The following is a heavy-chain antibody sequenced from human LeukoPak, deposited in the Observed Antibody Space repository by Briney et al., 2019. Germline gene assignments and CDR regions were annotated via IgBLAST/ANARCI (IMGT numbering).Heavy chain of an antibody. J-gene: IGHJ4*02. V-gene: IGHV4-38-2*02. CDR3: XXXXXXGGYQARGFDY. Sequence: SETLSLTCTVSGYSISSGYYWGWIRQPPGKGLEWIGSIYNRGSTYSNVPLHSRVTISLDTSNNQFSLKLNSVTAADTAVYYXXXXXXXGGYQARGFDYWGQGTLVTISS. CDR2: IYNRGST. CDR1: GYSISSGYY. D-gene: IGHD2-15*01.